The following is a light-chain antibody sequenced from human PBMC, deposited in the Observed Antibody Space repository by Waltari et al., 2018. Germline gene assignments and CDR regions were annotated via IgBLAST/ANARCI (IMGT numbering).Light chain of an antibody. Sequence: QSALTQPPSVSGSPGPSITISCPGTSSDLGAYNYVPRYQHHPGKAPKLMIYEGSKRPSGVSNRFSGSKSGNTASLTISGLQAEDEADYYCCSYAGTSTLYVFGTGTKVTVL. CDR2: EGS. V-gene: IGLV2-23*01. CDR3: CSYAGTSTLYV. J-gene: IGLJ1*01. CDR1: SSDLGAYNY.